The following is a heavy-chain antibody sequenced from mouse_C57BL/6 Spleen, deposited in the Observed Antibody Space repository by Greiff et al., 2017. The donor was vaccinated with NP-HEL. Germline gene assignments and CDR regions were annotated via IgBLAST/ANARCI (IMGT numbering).Heavy chain of an antibody. CDR3: ARGTTVVATWDYYAMDY. CDR1: GFTFSDYG. D-gene: IGHD1-1*01. Sequence: VQLKESGGGLVKPGGSLKLSCAASGFTFSDYGMHWVRQAPEKGLEWVAYISSGSSTIYYADTVKGRFTISRDNAKNTLFLQMTSLRSEDTAMYYCARGTTVVATWDYYAMDYWGQGTSVTVSS. CDR2: ISSGSSTI. V-gene: IGHV5-17*01. J-gene: IGHJ4*01.